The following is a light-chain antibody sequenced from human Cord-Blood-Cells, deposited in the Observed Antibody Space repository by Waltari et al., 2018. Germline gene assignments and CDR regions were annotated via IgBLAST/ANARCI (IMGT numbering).Light chain of an antibody. Sequence: QSALTQPAYVSGSPGQSITISCTGTSSAVGSYNLVSWYQQHPGKAPKLMIYEGSKRPSGVSNRFSGSKSGNMASLTISGLQAEDEADYYCCSYAGSWVFGGGTKLTVL. CDR2: EGS. V-gene: IGLV2-23*01. J-gene: IGLJ3*02. CDR1: SSAVGSYNL. CDR3: CSYAGSWV.